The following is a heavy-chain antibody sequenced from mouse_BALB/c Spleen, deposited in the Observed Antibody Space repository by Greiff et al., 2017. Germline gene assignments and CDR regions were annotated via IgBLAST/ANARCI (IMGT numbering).Heavy chain of an antibody. V-gene: IGHV1-80*01. J-gene: IGHJ3*01. CDR1: GYAFSSYW. Sequence: QVQLQQSGAELVRPGSSVKISCKASGYAFSSYWMNWVKQRPGQGLEWIGQIYPGDGDTNYNGKFKGKATLTADKSSSTAYMQLSSLTSEDSAVYFCAREGANYGVYWGQGTLVTGSA. CDR3: AREGANYGVY. D-gene: IGHD1-1*01. CDR2: IYPGDGDT.